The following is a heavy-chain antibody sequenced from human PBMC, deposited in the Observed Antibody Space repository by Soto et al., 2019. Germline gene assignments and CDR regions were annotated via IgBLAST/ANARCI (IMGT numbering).Heavy chain of an antibody. Sequence: SETLSLTCTVSGGSISSGDYYWSWIRQPPGKGLEWIGYIYYSGSTYYNPSLKSRVTISIDTSKNQFSLKLSSVTAADTAVYYCARHGGSYSDDWFDPWGQGTLVTVSS. J-gene: IGHJ5*02. V-gene: IGHV4-30-4*01. CDR3: ARHGGSYSDDWFDP. CDR1: GGSISSGDYY. D-gene: IGHD1-26*01. CDR2: IYYSGST.